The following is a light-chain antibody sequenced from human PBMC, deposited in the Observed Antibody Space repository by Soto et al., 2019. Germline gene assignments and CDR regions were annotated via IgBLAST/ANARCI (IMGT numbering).Light chain of an antibody. CDR2: DVS. CDR3: SSYTSSSGV. Sequence: QSVLTQPASVSGSPGQSITISCTGTSSDVGGYNYVSWYQQHPGKAPKLMIYDVSNRPSGVSNRFSGSKSGNTVSLTISGLQAEDEADYYCSSYTSSSGVFGTGTKVTVL. V-gene: IGLV2-14*01. J-gene: IGLJ1*01. CDR1: SSDVGGYNY.